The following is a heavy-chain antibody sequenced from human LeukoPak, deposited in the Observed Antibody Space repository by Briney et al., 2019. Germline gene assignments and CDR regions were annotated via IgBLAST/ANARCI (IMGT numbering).Heavy chain of an antibody. CDR1: GFTFSSYG. J-gene: IGHJ4*02. CDR2: ITYDGSNK. D-gene: IGHD1-14*01. V-gene: IGHV3-30*18. CDR3: AKDSTAMGLTTDFDY. Sequence: GGSLRLSCAASGFTFSSYGMHWVRQAPGKGLEWVAVITYDGSNKNYADSAKGRFTISRDNSKNTLYVQMNSLRGEDTAVYYCAKDSTAMGLTTDFDYWGQGTLVTVSS.